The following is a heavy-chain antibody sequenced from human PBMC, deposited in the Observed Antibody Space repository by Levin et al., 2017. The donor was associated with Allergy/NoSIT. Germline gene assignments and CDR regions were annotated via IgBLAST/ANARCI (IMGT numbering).Heavy chain of an antibody. CDR1: GFSVSDKY. J-gene: IGHJ3*01. Sequence: GGSLRLSCEASGFSVSDKYMSWVRQAPGKGLEWVSVMFSGGTTKYADDVKGRFTISRDDSKNSLFLQMNSLRAEDTAVYYCARESLDAFDLWGQGTKVIVSS. CDR3: ARESLDAFDL. V-gene: IGHV3-53*01. CDR2: MFSGGTT.